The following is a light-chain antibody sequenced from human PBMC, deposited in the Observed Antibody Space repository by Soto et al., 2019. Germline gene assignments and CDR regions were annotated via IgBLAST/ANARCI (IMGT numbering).Light chain of an antibody. CDR3: RLLKSYPAFT. J-gene: IGKJ4*01. Sequence: IQLTQSPSSLSASVGDRVTITCRASQGISSYLAWYQQKPGKAPKLLIYAASTLQSGVLSRARGRGCGTLFSLTISILQHENFTTYYCRLLKSYPAFTFGGGTKVDI. V-gene: IGKV1-9*01. CDR2: AAS. CDR1: QGISSY.